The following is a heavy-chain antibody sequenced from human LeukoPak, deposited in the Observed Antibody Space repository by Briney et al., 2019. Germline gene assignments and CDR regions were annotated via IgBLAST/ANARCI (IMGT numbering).Heavy chain of an antibody. D-gene: IGHD2-2*01. CDR1: GFTFNNYG. CDR3: AKDYCSSSSCYGEY. V-gene: IGHV3-30*18. CDR2: ISYDGSNK. J-gene: IGHJ4*02. Sequence: PGRSLRLSCVASGFTFNNYGMHWVRQAPGKGLEWVAVISYDGSNKYYADSVKGRFTISRDNSKNTLYLQMNSLRAEDTAVYYCAKDYCSSSSCYGEYWGQGTLVTVSS.